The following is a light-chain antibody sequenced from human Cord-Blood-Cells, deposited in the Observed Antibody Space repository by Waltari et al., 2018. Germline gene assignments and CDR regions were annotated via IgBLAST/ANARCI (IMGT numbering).Light chain of an antibody. CDR3: QQSYSTPV. Sequence: DIKMTQSPSSLSASVGDRVTITCRASQSISSFLNWYQQKPGKAPKLLVYAASSLQSGVPSRFSGSGSGRDFTLTISSLQAEEFATYYCQQSYSTPVFGPGTRVDSK. CDR1: QSISSF. V-gene: IGKV1-39*01. J-gene: IGKJ3*01. CDR2: AAS.